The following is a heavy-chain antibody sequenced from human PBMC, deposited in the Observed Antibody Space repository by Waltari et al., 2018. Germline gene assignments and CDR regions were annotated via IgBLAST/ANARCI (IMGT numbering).Heavy chain of an antibody. J-gene: IGHJ3*01. CDR3: ATYIGASVGTAAFDV. CDR1: GVSITSNRPY. V-gene: IGHV4-39*01. Sequence: QLQLQESGPGLVKPSETLSLTCSVSGVSITSNRPYWGWIRQPPGQGPEWLATMSYSGTTYSSPSLKSRLTISRDTSKNQLSLKLGSVTAADTAVYYCATYIGASVGTAAFDVWGQGTMVSVSS. CDR2: MSYSGTT. D-gene: IGHD5-12*01.